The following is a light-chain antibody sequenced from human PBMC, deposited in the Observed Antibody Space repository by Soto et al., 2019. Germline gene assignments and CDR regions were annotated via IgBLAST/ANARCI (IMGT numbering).Light chain of an antibody. CDR1: QSISSY. CDR2: GAS. Sequence: DIQMTQSPSSLSASVGDRVTITCRASQSISSYLNWYQQKPGKAPKLLIYGASSLQSGVPSRLSGSGSGTDCTLTISSLQPEDFATYFCQQSYSTPYTFGQGTKLEIK. V-gene: IGKV1-39*01. CDR3: QQSYSTPYT. J-gene: IGKJ2*01.